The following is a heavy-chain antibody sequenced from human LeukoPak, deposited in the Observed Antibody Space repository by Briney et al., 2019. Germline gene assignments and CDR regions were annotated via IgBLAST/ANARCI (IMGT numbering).Heavy chain of an antibody. CDR1: GFTFSGSP. V-gene: IGHV3-73*01. Sequence: GGSLRLSCAASGFTFSGSPILWVRQASGKGLEWVGRIRSKADNYATAYAASVQGGCTISGDDSKSTAYLQLNSLKTEDTAVYYCTQSNYWGQGALVTVSS. CDR2: IRSKADNYAT. CDR3: TQSNY. J-gene: IGHJ4*02.